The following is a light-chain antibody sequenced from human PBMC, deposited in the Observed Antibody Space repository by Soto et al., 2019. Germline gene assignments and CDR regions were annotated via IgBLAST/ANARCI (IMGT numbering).Light chain of an antibody. CDR2: EVT. V-gene: IGLV2-8*01. CDR3: SSYAGSNNFYL. CDR1: SSDVGGYNY. J-gene: IGLJ1*01. Sequence: QSALTQPPSASGSPGQSVTISCTGTSSDVGGYNYVSWYQQHPGKAPKLMIYEVTQRPSGVPDRFSGSKSGNTASLTVSGLQAEDEADYYCSSYAGSNNFYLFGNGTKVTVL.